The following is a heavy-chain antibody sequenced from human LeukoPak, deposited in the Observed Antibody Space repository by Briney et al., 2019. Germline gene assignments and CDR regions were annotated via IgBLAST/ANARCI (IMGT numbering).Heavy chain of an antibody. Sequence: GESLKISCKASGYSFTSYWISWVRQMPGEGLEWMGRIDPSDSYTNYSPSFQGHVTISADKSINTAYLQWSSLKASDTAMYYCARQYSSGWYPPIDYWGQGTLVTVSS. V-gene: IGHV5-10-1*01. CDR3: ARQYSSGWYPPIDY. CDR2: IDPSDSYT. D-gene: IGHD6-19*01. J-gene: IGHJ4*02. CDR1: GYSFTSYW.